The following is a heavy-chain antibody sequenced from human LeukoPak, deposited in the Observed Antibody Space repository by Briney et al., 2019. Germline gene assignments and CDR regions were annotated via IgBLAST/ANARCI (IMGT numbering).Heavy chain of an antibody. D-gene: IGHD6-13*01. CDR3: AKDKAGTIVWYGRWAIGLFDY. CDR1: GFNFDAYA. V-gene: IGHV3-43*02. CDR2: ISADGGGT. J-gene: IGHJ4*02. Sequence: GGSLRLSCAASGFNFDAYAMHWVRQAPGKGLQWVSLISADGGGTYYADSVKGRFTISRDNSKNSLYLQMNSLTTEDTAFYYCAKDKAGTIVWYGRWAIGLFDYWGQGTLLTVSS.